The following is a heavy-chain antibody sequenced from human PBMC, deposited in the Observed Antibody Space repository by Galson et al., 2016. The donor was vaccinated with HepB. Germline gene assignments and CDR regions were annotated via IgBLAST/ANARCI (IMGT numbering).Heavy chain of an antibody. Sequence: SLRLSCAASGFSLGDSYMSWIRQAPGKGLEWISYISHTRSYTKYADSVKGRFIISKDSAKNSVFLEMNSLRAEDTAVYYCVRMTFWSGYSLGGDYFDSWGQGTLVTVSS. D-gene: IGHD3-3*01. J-gene: IGHJ4*02. CDR1: GFSLGDSY. CDR2: ISHTRSYT. V-gene: IGHV3-11*06. CDR3: VRMTFWSGYSLGGDYFDS.